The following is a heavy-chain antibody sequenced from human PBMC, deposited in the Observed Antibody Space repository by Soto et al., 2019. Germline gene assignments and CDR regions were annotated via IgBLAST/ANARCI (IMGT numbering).Heavy chain of an antibody. D-gene: IGHD6-13*01. V-gene: IGHV3-30-3*01. CDR3: ARDFTAAAGTVGGY. Sequence: QVQLVESGGGVVQPGRFLRLSCAASGFTFSSYAMHWVRQAPGKGLEWVAVISYDGSNKYYADSVKGRFTISRDNSKNTLYLQMNSLRAEDTAVYYCARDFTAAAGTVGGYWGQGTLVTVSS. CDR2: ISYDGSNK. J-gene: IGHJ4*02. CDR1: GFTFSSYA.